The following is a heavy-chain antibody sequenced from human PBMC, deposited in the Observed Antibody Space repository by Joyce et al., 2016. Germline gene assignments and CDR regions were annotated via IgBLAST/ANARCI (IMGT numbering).Heavy chain of an antibody. CDR3: ARGGIYTSTWSPYDS. CDR1: GGSFSNNA. D-gene: IGHD6-6*01. J-gene: IGHJ4*02. Sequence: QVQLVQSGAEVKKPGSSVRVSCTASGGSFSNNAISWVRQAPGHGLEWVGGIMPTSDTPKNARKFRDRVTITADASSSTAYMVLTNLTYEDTALYYWARGGIYTSTWSPYDSWGQGTLVTVSS. CDR2: IMPTSDTP. V-gene: IGHV1-69*01.